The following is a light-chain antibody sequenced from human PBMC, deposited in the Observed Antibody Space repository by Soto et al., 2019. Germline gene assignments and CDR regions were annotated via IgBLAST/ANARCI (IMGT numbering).Light chain of an antibody. CDR1: QSISSW. J-gene: IGKJ4*01. V-gene: IGKV1-5*01. Sequence: DIQMTQSPPTLSASVGDRVTITCRASQSISSWLAWYQQKPGRAPKLLISAASTLQSGVPSRFSGSGSGTDFTLSISSLQPEDFATYYCQQLNTYPVTFGGGAEVDIK. CDR3: QQLNTYPVT. CDR2: AAS.